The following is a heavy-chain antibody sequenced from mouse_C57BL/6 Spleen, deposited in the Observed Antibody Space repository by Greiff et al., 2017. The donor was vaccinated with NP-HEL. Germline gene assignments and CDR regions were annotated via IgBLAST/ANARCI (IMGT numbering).Heavy chain of an antibody. CDR3: ARHLITTVVATDY. CDR1: GYTFTSYW. D-gene: IGHD1-1*01. CDR2: IYPGSGST. Sequence: QVQLQQPGAELVKPGASVKMSCKASGYTFTSYWITWVKQRPGQGLEWIGDIYPGSGSTNYNEKFKSKATLTVDTSSSTAYMQLSSLTSEDSAVYYCARHLITTVVATDYWGQGTTLTVSS. J-gene: IGHJ2*01. V-gene: IGHV1-55*01.